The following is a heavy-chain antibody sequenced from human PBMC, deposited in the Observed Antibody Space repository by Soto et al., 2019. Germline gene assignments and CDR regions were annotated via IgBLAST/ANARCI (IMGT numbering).Heavy chain of an antibody. V-gene: IGHV3-21*01. Sequence: GGSLRLSCAASGFTFSNYAINWVRQAPGKGLEWVSSISSSSSYIFYADSVKGRFTISRDNAKNSLYLQMNSLRAGDTAVYYCARDRDNSNFFSCWGRGTLVTGS. CDR3: ARDRDNSNFFSC. J-gene: IGHJ4*02. CDR1: GFTFSNYA. CDR2: ISSSSSYI. D-gene: IGHD1-1*01.